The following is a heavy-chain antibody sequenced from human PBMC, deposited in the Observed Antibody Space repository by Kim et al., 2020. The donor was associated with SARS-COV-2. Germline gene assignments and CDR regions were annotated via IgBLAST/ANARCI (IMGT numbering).Heavy chain of an antibody. J-gene: IGHJ4*02. V-gene: IGHV3-30*07. CDR2: K. Sequence: KYLPDSVKDRFPISRDNSKNTLDLQMNSLRAEDTAVYDCAREGGLRWSFDDGGQGTLVTVSS. D-gene: IGHD4-17*01. CDR3: AREGGLRWSFDD.